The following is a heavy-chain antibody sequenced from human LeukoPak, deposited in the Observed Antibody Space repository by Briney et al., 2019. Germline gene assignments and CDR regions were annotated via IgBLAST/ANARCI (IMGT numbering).Heavy chain of an antibody. CDR3: AREGVYYDFWSGYRPLNYFDY. CDR2: IYYSGST. V-gene: IGHV4-59*01. Sequence: NPSETLSLTCTVSGGSISSYYWSWIRQPPGKGLEWIGYIYYSGSTNYNPSLKSRVTISVDTSKNQFSLKLSSVTAADTAVYYCAREGVYYDFWSGYRPLNYFDYWGQGTLVTVSS. CDR1: GGSISSYY. D-gene: IGHD3-3*01. J-gene: IGHJ4*02.